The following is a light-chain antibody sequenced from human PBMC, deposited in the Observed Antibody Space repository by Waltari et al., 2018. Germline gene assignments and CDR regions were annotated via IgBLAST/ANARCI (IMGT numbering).Light chain of an antibody. CDR1: QDIDST. CDR3: QQNYRTPT. J-gene: IGKJ4*01. V-gene: IGKV1-39*01. Sequence: DVQVTQSPSSLSSSVGDSVTITCRTSQDIDSTLIWYQQKPGNAPKLLIYAASYLQSGVPSRFSGSGSGTDFSLTISSLQPEDFAVYYCQQNYRTPTFGGGTKVEVK. CDR2: AAS.